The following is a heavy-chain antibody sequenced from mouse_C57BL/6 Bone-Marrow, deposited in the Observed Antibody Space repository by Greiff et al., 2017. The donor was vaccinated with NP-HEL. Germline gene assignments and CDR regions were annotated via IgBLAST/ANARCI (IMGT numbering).Heavy chain of an antibody. V-gene: IGHV14-4*01. CDR2: IDPENGDT. Sequence: EVQLQQSGAELVRPGASVKLSCTASGFNIKDDYMHWVKQRPEQGLEWIGWIDPENGDTEYASKFQGKATITADTSSNTAYLQLSSLTSEDTAVYYCTTNSSMDYWGQGTSVTGSS. CDR3: TTNSSMDY. J-gene: IGHJ4*01. CDR1: GFNIKDDY.